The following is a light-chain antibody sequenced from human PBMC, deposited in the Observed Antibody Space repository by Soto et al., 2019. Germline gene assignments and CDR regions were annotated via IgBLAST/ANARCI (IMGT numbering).Light chain of an antibody. Sequence: IQMTQSPSSLSASVGDRVTITCRASQSISSWLAWYQQKPGKAPKLLIYDVSSLESGVPSRFSGSGSGTEFTLTISSLQPDDFATYYCQQYNSYPRTFGQGTKVDTK. CDR2: DVS. CDR1: QSISSW. J-gene: IGKJ1*01. V-gene: IGKV1-5*01. CDR3: QQYNSYPRT.